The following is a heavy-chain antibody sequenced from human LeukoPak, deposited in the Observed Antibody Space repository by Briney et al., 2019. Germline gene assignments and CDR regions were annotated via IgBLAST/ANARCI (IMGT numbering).Heavy chain of an antibody. CDR1: GGSISSYI. Sequence: PSETLSLTCTVSGGSISSYIWSGCRQPPGKGLEWIANIYHTGSTNYNPSLSSRVTISIDTAKNQFSLKLTSVTAADTAVYYFASRGPNSSGWQDYLWGQGTLVTVSS. J-gene: IGHJ4*02. CDR2: IYHTGST. CDR3: ASRGPNSSGWQDYL. D-gene: IGHD6-25*01. V-gene: IGHV4-59*01.